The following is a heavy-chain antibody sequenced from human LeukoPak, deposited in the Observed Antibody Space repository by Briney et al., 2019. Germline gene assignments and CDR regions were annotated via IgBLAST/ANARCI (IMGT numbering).Heavy chain of an antibody. CDR3: AREGDYGDYEGPTPFDY. J-gene: IGHJ4*02. Sequence: SETLSLTCTVSGGSISSYYWSWIRQPAGKGLEWIGRIYTSGSTNYNPSLKSRVTMSVDTSKNQFSLKLSSVTAADTAVYYCAREGDYGDYEGPTPFDYWGQGTLVTVSS. CDR1: GGSISSYY. V-gene: IGHV4-4*07. D-gene: IGHD4-17*01. CDR2: IYTSGST.